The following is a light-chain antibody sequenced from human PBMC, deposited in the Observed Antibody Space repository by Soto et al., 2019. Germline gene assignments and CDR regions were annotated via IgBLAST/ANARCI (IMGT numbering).Light chain of an antibody. CDR2: DAS. CDR1: QSVSSN. V-gene: IGKV3-11*01. J-gene: IGKJ4*01. CDR3: QQRSNWPPT. Sequence: NGIMQAPTTLSVSPGERATPSRRASQSVSSNLAWYQQRPGQAPRLLIYDASNRATGIPAKFSGSGSGTDFTLTISTLEPEDFAVYYCQQRSNWPPTFGGGTKVDIK.